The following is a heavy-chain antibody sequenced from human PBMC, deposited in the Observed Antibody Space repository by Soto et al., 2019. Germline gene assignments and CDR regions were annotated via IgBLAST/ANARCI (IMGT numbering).Heavy chain of an antibody. CDR1: VFTFSIYW. V-gene: IGHV3-7*01. CDR3: ARDGHYDYVWGSYRFFDY. CDR2: IKQDGSEK. D-gene: IGHD3-16*02. Sequence: PWGSLGISCASSVFTFSIYWMSWVRQAPGKGLEWVANIKQDGSEKYYVDSVKGRFTISRDNAKNSLYLQMNSLRAEDTAVYYCARDGHYDYVWGSYRFFDYWGQGTLVTVSS. J-gene: IGHJ4*02.